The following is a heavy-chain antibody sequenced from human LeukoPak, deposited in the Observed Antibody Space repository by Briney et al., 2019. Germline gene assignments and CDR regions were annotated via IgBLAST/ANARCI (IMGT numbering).Heavy chain of an antibody. J-gene: IGHJ4*02. Sequence: PGGSLRLSCAASGFTFSNYWMHWVRQAPGKGLVWVSRIKSDGSSTSYADSVKGRFTISRDNAKNSLYLQMDSLRAEDTAVYYCARELLRAVTANGPDYWGQGTLVTVSS. V-gene: IGHV3-74*01. CDR3: ARELLRAVTANGPDY. CDR1: GFTFSNYW. CDR2: IKSDGSST. D-gene: IGHD2-21*02.